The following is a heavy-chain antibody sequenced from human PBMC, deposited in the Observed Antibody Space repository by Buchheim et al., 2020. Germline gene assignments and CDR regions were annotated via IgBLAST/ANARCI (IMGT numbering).Heavy chain of an antibody. CDR3: ARGLYGDYVFWYFDL. CDR2: INHSGST. D-gene: IGHD4-17*01. J-gene: IGHJ2*01. CDR1: GGSFSGYY. Sequence: QVQLQQWGAGLLKPSETLSLTCAVYGGSFSGYYWSWIRQPPGKGLEWIGEINHSGSTNYNPSLKSRVTISVDTSKNKFSLKLSSVTAADTAVYYCARGLYGDYVFWYFDLWGRGTL. V-gene: IGHV4-34*01.